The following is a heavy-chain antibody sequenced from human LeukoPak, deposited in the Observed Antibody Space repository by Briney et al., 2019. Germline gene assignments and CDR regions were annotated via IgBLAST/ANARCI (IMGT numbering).Heavy chain of an antibody. D-gene: IGHD2-2*01. V-gene: IGHV3-23*01. Sequence: GGSLRLSCAASTLIFSNYAMNWVRQAPGKGLEWVAVISGSGNTRYYEDSVKGRFTISRDNSKDTVFLQMNSLRAEDTGIYFCARGEGRMAYASDALDMWGLGTMVTVSS. CDR3: ARGEGRMAYASDALDM. CDR2: ISGSGNTR. J-gene: IGHJ3*02. CDR1: TLIFSNYA.